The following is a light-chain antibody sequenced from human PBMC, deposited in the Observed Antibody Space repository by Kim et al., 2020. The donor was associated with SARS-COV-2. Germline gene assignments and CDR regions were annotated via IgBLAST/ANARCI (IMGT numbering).Light chain of an antibody. J-gene: IGKJ4*01. Sequence: VSPGESATLSRRASQSIDSNLAWYEQKPGQSPRLGIYGASTRATGVPARFSGSGSGTEFTLTISSLQSEDFAFYYCQQYGSWPPTFGGGTKVDIK. CDR2: GAS. CDR1: QSIDSN. CDR3: QQYGSWPPT. V-gene: IGKV3-15*01.